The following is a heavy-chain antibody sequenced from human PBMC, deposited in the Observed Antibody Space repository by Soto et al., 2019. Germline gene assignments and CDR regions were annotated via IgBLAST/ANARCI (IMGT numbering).Heavy chain of an antibody. D-gene: IGHD3-9*01. CDR1: GGSISSDW. CDR3: ARTGYYDILTGHNWFDP. V-gene: IGHV4-59*08. Sequence: SEARCLSWSGSGGSISSDWWSVSRQPPGKGLEWIGYIYYSGSTNYNPSLKSRVTISVDTSKNQCSLKLSSVTAADTAVYYCARTGYYDILTGHNWFDPWGQGTLVT. CDR2: IYYSGST. J-gene: IGHJ5*02.